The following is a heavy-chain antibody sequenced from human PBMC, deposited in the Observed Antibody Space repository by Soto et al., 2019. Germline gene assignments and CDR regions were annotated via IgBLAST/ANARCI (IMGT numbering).Heavy chain of an antibody. Sequence: WASVKVSCKASGGTFSSYTISWVRQAPGQGLEWMGRIIPILGIANYAQKFQGRVTINADKSTSTAYMELSSLRSEDTAVYYCARGSSGWPFDYWGQGTLVTVSS. CDR2: IIPILGIA. CDR3: ARGSSGWPFDY. D-gene: IGHD6-19*01. CDR1: GGTFSSYT. J-gene: IGHJ4*02. V-gene: IGHV1-69*02.